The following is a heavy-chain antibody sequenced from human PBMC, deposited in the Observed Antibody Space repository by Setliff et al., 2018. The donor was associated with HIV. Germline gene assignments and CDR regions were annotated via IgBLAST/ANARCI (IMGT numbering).Heavy chain of an antibody. J-gene: IGHJ4*02. Sequence: KSSETLSLTCAVYGGSFSGYYWSWIRQPPGKGLEWIGEINHSGSTNYNPSLRSRITISVDTSKNQFSLIVSSVTAADTATYYCARHQSGYNFSPFDNWGLGSLVTVSS. D-gene: IGHD5-12*01. CDR2: INHSGST. CDR1: GGSFSGYY. V-gene: IGHV4-34*01. CDR3: ARHQSGYNFSPFDN.